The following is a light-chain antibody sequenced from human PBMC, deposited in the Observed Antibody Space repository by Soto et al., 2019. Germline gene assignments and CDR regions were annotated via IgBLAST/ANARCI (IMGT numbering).Light chain of an antibody. CDR1: QSVSSSY. CDR3: QQYGSSPST. V-gene: IGKV3-20*01. J-gene: IGKJ4*01. Sequence: EIVLTQSPGTLSLSPGERATLSCRASQSVSSSYLAWYQQKPGQSPSLLIYGASSRAAGIPDRFSGSGSGTDFTLTISRLEPEDFAVYYCQQYGSSPSTFGGGTKVEIK. CDR2: GAS.